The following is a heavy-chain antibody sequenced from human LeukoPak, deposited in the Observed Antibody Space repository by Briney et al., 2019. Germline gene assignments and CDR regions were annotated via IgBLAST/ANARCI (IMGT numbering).Heavy chain of an antibody. J-gene: IGHJ4*02. V-gene: IGHV4-59*11. Sequence: PSETLSLTCTVSGGSISSHYWGWIRQPPGKGLEWIGYLYGSGSTNYNPSLKSRVTISVDTSKNQFSLKLSSVTAADTAVYYCARGRAIVVVPAADFDYWGQGTLVTVSS. CDR3: ARGRAIVVVPAADFDY. CDR1: GGSISSHY. CDR2: LYGSGST. D-gene: IGHD2-2*01.